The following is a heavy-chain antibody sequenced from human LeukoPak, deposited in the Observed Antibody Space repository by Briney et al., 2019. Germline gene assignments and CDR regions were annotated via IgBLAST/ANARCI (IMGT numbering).Heavy chain of an antibody. CDR2: ISYDGSNK. CDR3: ARDGYKYYFDY. Sequence: GSLRLSCAASGFTFSSYAMHWVRQAPGKGLEWVAVISYDGSNKYYADSVKGRFTISRDNSKNTLYLQMNSLRAEDTAVYYCARDGYKYYFDYWGQGTLVTVSS. J-gene: IGHJ4*02. V-gene: IGHV3-30-3*01. CDR1: GFTFSSYA. D-gene: IGHD5-24*01.